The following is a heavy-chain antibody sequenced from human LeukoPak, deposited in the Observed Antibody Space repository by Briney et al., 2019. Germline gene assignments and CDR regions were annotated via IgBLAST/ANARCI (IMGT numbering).Heavy chain of an antibody. CDR3: ARRAVVIGVGYFDY. Sequence: GESLKISCKGSGYSFTTYWIGWVRPMPGKGLEWMGIIYPGDSDIRISPSFQGQVTISVDKSISTAYLQWSSLKASDTAMYYCARRAVVIGVGYFDYWGQGTLVTVSS. J-gene: IGHJ4*02. D-gene: IGHD4-23*01. V-gene: IGHV5-51*01. CDR1: GYSFTTYW. CDR2: IYPGDSDI.